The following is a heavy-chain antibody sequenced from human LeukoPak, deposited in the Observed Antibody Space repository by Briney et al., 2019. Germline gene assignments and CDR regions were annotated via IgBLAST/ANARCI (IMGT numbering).Heavy chain of an antibody. V-gene: IGHV4-4*09. CDR2: IYISGST. D-gene: IGHD2-2*01. Sequence: SETLSLTCTVSGGSISSYYWSWIRQPPGKGLEWIGYIYISGSTNYNPSLKSRVTISVDTSKNQFSLKLSSVTAADTAVYYCARDYRQDCSSTSCYPGDAFDIWGQGTMVTVSS. CDR3: ARDYRQDCSSTSCYPGDAFDI. CDR1: GGSISSYY. J-gene: IGHJ3*02.